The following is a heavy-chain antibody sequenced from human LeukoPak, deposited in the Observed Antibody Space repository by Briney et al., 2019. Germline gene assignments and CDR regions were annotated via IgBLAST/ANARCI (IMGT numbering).Heavy chain of an antibody. CDR3: ARLVAGYYYYYGMDV. Sequence: SETLSLTCTVSGGSISSYYWSWIRQPPGKGLEWIGYIYYSGSTNYNPSLKSRVTITVDTSKNQFSLKLSSVTAADTAVYYCARLVAGYYYYYGMDVWGQGTTVTVSS. V-gene: IGHV4-59*01. CDR1: GGSISSYY. CDR2: IYYSGST. J-gene: IGHJ6*02. D-gene: IGHD6-19*01.